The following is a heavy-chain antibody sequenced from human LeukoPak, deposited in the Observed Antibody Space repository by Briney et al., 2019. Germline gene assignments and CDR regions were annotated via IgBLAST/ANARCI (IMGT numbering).Heavy chain of an antibody. D-gene: IGHD6-13*01. CDR1: GFTFSSFG. V-gene: IGHV3-33*01. Sequence: PGGSLRLSCAASGFTFSSFGMHWVRQSPGKGLEWVAVIWYDGSTKVYADSVKGRFTISRDNSRNTLYLQVNSLRVEDTAVYYCARDRYSSMWSVFEYWGQGALVTVSS. CDR3: ARDRYSSMWSVFEY. J-gene: IGHJ4*02. CDR2: IWYDGSTK.